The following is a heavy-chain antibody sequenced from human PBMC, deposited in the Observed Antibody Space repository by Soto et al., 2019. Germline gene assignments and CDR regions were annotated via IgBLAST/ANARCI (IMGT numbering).Heavy chain of an antibody. CDR2: IYYSGST. Sequence: SETLSLTCTVSGGSISSGGYYWSWIRQHPGKGLEWIGYIYYSGSTYYNPSLKSRVTISVDTSKNQFSLKLSSVAAADTAVYYCARSYYDFWSALDAFDIWGQGTMVTVSS. CDR3: ARSYYDFWSALDAFDI. V-gene: IGHV4-31*03. D-gene: IGHD3-3*01. J-gene: IGHJ3*02. CDR1: GGSISSGGYY.